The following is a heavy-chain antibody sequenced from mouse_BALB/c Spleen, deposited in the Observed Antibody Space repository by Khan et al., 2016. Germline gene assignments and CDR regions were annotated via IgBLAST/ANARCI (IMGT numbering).Heavy chain of an antibody. CDR3: ASDPLDRYDGVYYAMDY. J-gene: IGHJ4*01. CDR2: ISYDGNN. V-gene: IGHV3-6*02. CDR1: GYSITSGYY. Sequence: EVQLQESGPGLVKPSQSLSLTCSVTGYSITSGYYWNWIRQFPGNKLEWMGYISYDGNNNYNPSLKNRISITRDTSKNQFFLKLNSVTTRNTATYYCASDPLDRYDGVYYAMDYWGQGTSVTVSS. D-gene: IGHD2-14*01.